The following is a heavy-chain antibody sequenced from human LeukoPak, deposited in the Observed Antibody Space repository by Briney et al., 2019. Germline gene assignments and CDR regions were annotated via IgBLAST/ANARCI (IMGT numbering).Heavy chain of an antibody. CDR3: ARGFRGDNFDY. Sequence: SETLSLTCAVYGGSFSGYYWSWIRQPPGKGLEWIGYIYYSGSTNYSPSLKSRVTISVDTSKNQFSLKLSSVTAADTAVYFCARGFRGDNFDYWGQGTLVTVSS. J-gene: IGHJ4*02. CDR2: IYYSGST. D-gene: IGHD7-27*01. V-gene: IGHV4-59*08. CDR1: GGSFSGYY.